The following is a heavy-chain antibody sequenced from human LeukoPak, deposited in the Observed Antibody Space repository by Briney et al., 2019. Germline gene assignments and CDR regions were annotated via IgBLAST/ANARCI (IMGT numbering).Heavy chain of an antibody. CDR1: GFTFSSYW. CDR2: TWYDGSNK. CDR3: ARTYYHGSGRPLGGLGY. Sequence: GGSLRLSCAASGFTFSSYWMHWVRQAPGKGLEWVAVTWYDGSNKYYIDSVKGRFTISRENSKSTLFLQMNSLRAEDTAVYYCARTYYHGSGRPLGGLGYWGQGTLVTVSS. V-gene: IGHV3-33*08. J-gene: IGHJ4*02. D-gene: IGHD3-10*01.